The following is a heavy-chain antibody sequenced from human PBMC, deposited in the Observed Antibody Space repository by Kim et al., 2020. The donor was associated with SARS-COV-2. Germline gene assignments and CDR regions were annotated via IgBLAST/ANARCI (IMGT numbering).Heavy chain of an antibody. CDR1: GFTFSNAW. V-gene: IGHV3-15*01. Sequence: GGSLRLSCAASGFTFSNAWMSWVRQAPGKGLEWVGRIKSKTDGGTTDYAAPVKGRFTISRDDSKNTLYLQMNSLKTEDTAVYYCTTKDPASGLVRGVDYWGQGTLVTVSS. D-gene: IGHD6-19*01. CDR2: IKSKTDGGTT. J-gene: IGHJ4*02. CDR3: TTKDPASGLVRGVDY.